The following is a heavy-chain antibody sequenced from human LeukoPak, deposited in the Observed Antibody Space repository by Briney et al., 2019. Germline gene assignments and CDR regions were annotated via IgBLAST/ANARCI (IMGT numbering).Heavy chain of an antibody. CDR2: IYYSGST. V-gene: IGHV4-59*12. CDR3: ARGMDSSGYYALDY. J-gene: IGHJ4*02. Sequence: PSETLSLTCTVSGGSISSYYWSWIRQPPGKGLEWIGYIYYSGSTNYNPSLKSRVTMSVDTSKNQFSLKLSSVTAADTAVYYCARGMDSSGYYALDYWGQGTLVTVSS. CDR1: GGSISSYY. D-gene: IGHD3-22*01.